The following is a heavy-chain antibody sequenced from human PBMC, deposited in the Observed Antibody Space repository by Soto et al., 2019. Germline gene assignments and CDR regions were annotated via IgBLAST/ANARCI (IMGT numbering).Heavy chain of an antibody. D-gene: IGHD5-18*01. CDR1: GFTFSSYW. J-gene: IGHJ6*03. V-gene: IGHV3-7*01. CDR3: ARRGYSYGYYYYYMDV. CDR2: IKQDGSEK. Sequence: TGGSLRLSCAASGFTFSSYWMSWVRQAPGKGLEWVANIKQDGSEKYYVDSVKGRFTISRDNAKNSLYLQMNSLRAEDTAVYYCARRGYSYGYYYYYMDVWGKGTTVTVSS.